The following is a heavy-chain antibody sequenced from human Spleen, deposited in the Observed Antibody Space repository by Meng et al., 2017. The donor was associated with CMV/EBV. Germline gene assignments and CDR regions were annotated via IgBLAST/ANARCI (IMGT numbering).Heavy chain of an antibody. V-gene: IGHV3-7*01. D-gene: IGHD2-2*02. CDR3: ARDRPYCSTTSCYTSTPLNWFDP. Sequence: GGSLRLSCAASGCTFSSYWMSWVRQAPGKGLEWVANIKQDGSETYYVDSVKGRFTISRDNAKNSLYLQMNSLRAEDTAVYYCARDRPYCSTTSCYTSTPLNWFDPWGQGTLVTVSS. CDR2: IKQDGSET. CDR1: GCTFSSYW. J-gene: IGHJ5*02.